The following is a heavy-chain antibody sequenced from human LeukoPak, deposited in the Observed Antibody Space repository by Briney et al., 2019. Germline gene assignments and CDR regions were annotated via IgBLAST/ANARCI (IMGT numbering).Heavy chain of an antibody. Sequence: PSETLSLTCTVSGGSLSSYYWNWIRQPAGKGLEWIGRIYTSGSTNYNPSLKSRVTMSVDTSKNQFSLKLSSVTAADTAVYYCARDKSRTYGSADAFDIWGQGTMVTVSS. CDR3: ARDKSRTYGSADAFDI. CDR1: GGSLSSYY. J-gene: IGHJ3*02. CDR2: IYTSGST. D-gene: IGHD3-10*01. V-gene: IGHV4-4*07.